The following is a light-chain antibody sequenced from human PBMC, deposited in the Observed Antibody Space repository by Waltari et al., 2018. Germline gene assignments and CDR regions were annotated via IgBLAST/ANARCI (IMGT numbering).Light chain of an antibody. J-gene: IGKJ4*01. Sequence: DIQMTQSPSTLSASVGDGVPITCRASQSIGTCLAWYQQKPGQAPKLLIEWTYRLQGGVPSRFSGSGSGTEFTLTVSSLQPDDFAIYYCEQYITWPLSFGGGTKVELK. V-gene: IGKV1-5*03. CDR3: EQYITWPLS. CDR1: QSIGTC. CDR2: WTY.